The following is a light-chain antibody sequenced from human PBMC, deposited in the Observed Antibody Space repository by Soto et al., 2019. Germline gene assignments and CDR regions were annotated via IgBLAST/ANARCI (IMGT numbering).Light chain of an antibody. J-gene: IGLJ1*01. Sequence: QSVLTQPPSASGTPGQSVAISCSGSSSNIGSNYVYWYQQLPGAAPKVPIYRNNQRPSGVPDRFSGSKSGTSASLAISGLGSDDEADYYCASWDESLSGYVFGTGTKVTVL. CDR3: ASWDESLSGYV. V-gene: IGLV1-47*01. CDR2: RNN. CDR1: SSNIGSNY.